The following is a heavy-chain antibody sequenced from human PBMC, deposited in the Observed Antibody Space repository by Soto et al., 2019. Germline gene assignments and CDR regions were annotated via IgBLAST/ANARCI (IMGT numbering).Heavy chain of an antibody. CDR3: ARGSGDYVHYYYYGMDV. Sequence: SVKFSCKASGGTYSSYAISWVRQDPGQGLEWMGGIIPIFGTANYAQKFQGRVTITADESTSTAYMELSSLRSEDTAVYYCARGSGDYVHYYYYGMDVWGQGTTVTVSS. J-gene: IGHJ6*02. D-gene: IGHD4-17*01. CDR2: IIPIFGTA. V-gene: IGHV1-69*13. CDR1: GGTYSSYA.